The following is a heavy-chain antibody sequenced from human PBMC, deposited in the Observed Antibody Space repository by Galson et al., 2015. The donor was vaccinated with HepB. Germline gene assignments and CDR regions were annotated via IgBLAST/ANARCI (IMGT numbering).Heavy chain of an antibody. CDR2: ISAYNGNT. CDR3: AREVGLRLGELSLKSVRWFDP. D-gene: IGHD3-16*02. V-gene: IGHV1-18*04. Sequence: SVKVSCKASGYTFTSYGISWVRQAPGQGLEWMGWISAYNGNTNYAQKFQGRVTMTRDTSISTAYMELSRLRSDDTAVYYCAREVGLRLGELSLKSVRWFDPWGQGTLVTVSS. J-gene: IGHJ5*02. CDR1: GYTFTSYG.